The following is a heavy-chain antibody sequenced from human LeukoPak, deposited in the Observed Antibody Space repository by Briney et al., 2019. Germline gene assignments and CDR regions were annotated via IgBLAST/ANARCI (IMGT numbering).Heavy chain of an antibody. D-gene: IGHD3-10*01. Sequence: GGSLRLSCAASGFTVSINYMSWVRQAPWKGLEWVSVIYSGGTTYYADSVKGRFTISRDNSKNTLYLQMHSLSAEDTAVYYCARDQRGSDAFDIWGQGTMVTVSS. CDR2: IYSGGTT. V-gene: IGHV3-53*01. CDR1: GFTVSINY. CDR3: ARDQRGSDAFDI. J-gene: IGHJ3*02.